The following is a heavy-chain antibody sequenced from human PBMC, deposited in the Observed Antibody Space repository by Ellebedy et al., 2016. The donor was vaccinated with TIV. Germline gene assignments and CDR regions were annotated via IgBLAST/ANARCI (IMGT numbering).Heavy chain of an antibody. J-gene: IGHJ5*02. CDR2: ISGHNGNT. CDR1: GYIFSDYG. V-gene: IGHV1-18*01. D-gene: IGHD4-17*01. CDR3: ARDHMLTVNTLDT. Sequence: AASVKVSCKTSGYIFSDYGISWVRQAPGQGLEWMGWISGHNGNTNYAQKFQGRVTMTKDTSTHTAYMELRGLRSDDTAMYYCARDHMLTVNTLDTWGRGTLVTVSS.